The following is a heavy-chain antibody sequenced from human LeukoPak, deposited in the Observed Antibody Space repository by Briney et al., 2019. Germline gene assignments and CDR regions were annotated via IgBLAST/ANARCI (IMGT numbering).Heavy chain of an antibody. D-gene: IGHD6-13*01. J-gene: IGHJ5*02. V-gene: IGHV1-8*01. CDR1: GYTFTSYD. Sequence: ASVKVSCKASGYTFTSYDINWVRQATGQRLEWMGWMNPNSGNTGYAQKFQGRVTMTRNTSISTAYMELSSLRSEDTAVYYCARRVAAAGTDWFDPWGQGTLVTVSS. CDR3: ARRVAAAGTDWFDP. CDR2: MNPNSGNT.